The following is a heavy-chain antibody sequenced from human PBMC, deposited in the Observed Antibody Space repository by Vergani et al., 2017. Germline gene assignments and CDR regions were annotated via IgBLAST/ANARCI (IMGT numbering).Heavy chain of an antibody. CDR2: ISPDGFST. J-gene: IGHJ4*02. V-gene: IGHV1-46*03. Sequence: QVQLVQSGAEVGKPGASVTISCKASGYTFTAYYIHWVRQAPAQGLEWVGVISPDGFSTFYAQKFQGRVTITRDTSTSTVYVEVTSLRSDDTAVYYCAREPPLTGFFDYWGQGTLVTVSS. D-gene: IGHD3-9*01. CDR1: GYTFTAYY. CDR3: AREPPLTGFFDY.